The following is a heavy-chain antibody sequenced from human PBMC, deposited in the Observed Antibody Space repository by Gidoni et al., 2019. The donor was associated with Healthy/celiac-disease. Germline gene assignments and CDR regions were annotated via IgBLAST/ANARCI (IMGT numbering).Heavy chain of an antibody. D-gene: IGHD3-3*01. V-gene: IGHV1-18*01. CDR2: ISAYNGNT. J-gene: IGHJ6*02. CDR3: ARDWSGTIFQGQNYYGMDV. CDR1: CDTFTRHG. Sequence: QVRLVQSGAEGKKPGASVNGSGTASCDTFTRHGISWVRQAPGQGLEWMGWISAYNGNTNYAQKLQGRVTMTTDTSTSTAYMELRSLRSDDTAVYYCARDWSGTIFQGQNYYGMDVWGQGTTVTVSS.